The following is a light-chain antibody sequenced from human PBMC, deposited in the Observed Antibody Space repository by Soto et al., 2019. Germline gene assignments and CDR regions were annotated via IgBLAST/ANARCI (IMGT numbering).Light chain of an antibody. Sequence: QSVLTQPPSVSAAPGQKVTISCSGSSSNIGKNSVSWYQQLPGAAPKLLIHESNNRPTVIPVRCSGSKSGTSATLDITGLPTGDEADYYCGAWDSSLSASYVFGTGTKLTVL. CDR2: ESN. V-gene: IGLV1-51*02. CDR3: GAWDSSLSASYV. J-gene: IGLJ1*01. CDR1: SSNIGKNS.